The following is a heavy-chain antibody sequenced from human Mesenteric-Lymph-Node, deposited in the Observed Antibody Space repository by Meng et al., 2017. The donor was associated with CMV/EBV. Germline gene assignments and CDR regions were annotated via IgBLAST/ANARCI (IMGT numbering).Heavy chain of an antibody. D-gene: IGHD3-16*02. Sequence: FSGYSWSWIRQPPGKGLEWIGEINHSGSTNYNPSLKSRVTISVDTSKNQFSLKLSSVTAADTAVYYCARGLYYDYVWGSYRHYYFDYWGQGTLVTVSS. CDR3: ARGLYYDYVWGSYRHYYFDY. V-gene: IGHV4-34*01. CDR1: FSGYS. J-gene: IGHJ4*02. CDR2: INHSGST.